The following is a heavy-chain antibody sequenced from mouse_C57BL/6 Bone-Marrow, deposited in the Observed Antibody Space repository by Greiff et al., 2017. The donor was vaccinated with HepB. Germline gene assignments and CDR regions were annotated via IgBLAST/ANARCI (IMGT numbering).Heavy chain of an antibody. CDR2: ISSGGSYT. D-gene: IGHD6-1*01. V-gene: IGHV5-6*01. CDR1: GFTFSSYG. J-gene: IGHJ2*01. Sequence: ESGGDLVKPGGSLKLSCAASGFTFSSYGMSWVRQTPDKRLEWVATISSGGSYTYYPDSVKGRFTISRDNAKNTLYLQMSSLKSEDTAMYYCARLASFDYWGQGTTLTVSS. CDR3: ARLASFDY.